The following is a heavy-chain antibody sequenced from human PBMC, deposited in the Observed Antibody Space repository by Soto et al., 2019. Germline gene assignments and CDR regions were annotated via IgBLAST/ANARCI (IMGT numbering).Heavy chain of an antibody. D-gene: IGHD4-17*01. CDR1: GGSISSYY. CDR2: IYYSGST. V-gene: IGHV4-59*08. CDR3: ARGETTVTTGNNWFNP. Sequence: SETLSLTCTVSGGSISSYYWSWIRQPPGKGLEWIGYIYYSGSTNYNPSLKSRVTISVDTSKNQFSLKLSSVTAADTAVYYCARGETTVTTGNNWFNPWGQGTLVTVSS. J-gene: IGHJ5*02.